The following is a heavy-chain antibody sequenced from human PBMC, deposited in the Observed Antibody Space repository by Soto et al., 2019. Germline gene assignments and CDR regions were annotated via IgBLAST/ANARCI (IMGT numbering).Heavy chain of an antibody. CDR3: TTEGGSGSYYSAFDI. D-gene: IGHD3-10*01. Sequence: SLRLSCAASGFTFSNAWMSWVRQAPGKGLEWVGRIKSKTDGGTTDYAAPVKGRSTISRDDSKNTLYLQMNSLKTEDTAVYYCTTEGGSGSYYSAFDIWGQGTMVTVSS. CDR1: GFTFSNAW. J-gene: IGHJ3*02. CDR2: IKSKTDGGTT. V-gene: IGHV3-15*01.